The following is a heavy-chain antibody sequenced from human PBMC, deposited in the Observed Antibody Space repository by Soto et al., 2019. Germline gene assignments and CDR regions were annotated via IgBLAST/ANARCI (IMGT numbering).Heavy chain of an antibody. CDR2: ISWNSGSI. V-gene: IGHV3-9*01. CDR3: AQHRGLVLSFYFDY. Sequence: EVQLVESGGGLVQPGRSLRLSCAASGFTFDDYAMHWVRQAPGKGLEWVSGISWNSGSIGYADSVKGRFTISRDNAKNSLYLQMNRLRAEDTALYYCAQHRGLVLSFYFDYWCQGTLVTVSS. CDR1: GFTFDDYA. D-gene: IGHD6-13*01. J-gene: IGHJ4*02.